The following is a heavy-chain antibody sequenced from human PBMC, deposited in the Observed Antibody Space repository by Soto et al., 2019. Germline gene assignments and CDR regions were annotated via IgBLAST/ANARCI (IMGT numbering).Heavy chain of an antibody. Sequence: VGSLRLSCAASGFTFNISAMTWVRQAPGKGLEWVSTTGASGRTTYYAHSVKGRFTVSRDNSKNTLDLQMSSLRAEDTAVYYCATVHNTSRSFDYWGQGTLVTVSS. CDR3: ATVHNTSRSFDY. CDR2: TGASGRTT. V-gene: IGHV3-23*01. CDR1: GFTFNISA. J-gene: IGHJ4*02. D-gene: IGHD2-2*02.